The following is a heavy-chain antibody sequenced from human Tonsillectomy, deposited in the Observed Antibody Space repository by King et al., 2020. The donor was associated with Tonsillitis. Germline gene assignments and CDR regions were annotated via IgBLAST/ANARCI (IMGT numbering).Heavy chain of an antibody. CDR2: INPYSGDT. D-gene: IGHD2-15*01. V-gene: IGHV1-2*02. Sequence: QLVQSGAEVKKPGASVRVSCKASGYTFTDYYIHWVRQAPGQGLEWMGWINPYSGDTNYAQNFQGGVTMTSDTSISTAYMELSRLTSVDTAVYYCARGRYCSGGSCYSHFDYWGQGTVVTVSS. CDR3: ARGRYCSGGSCYSHFDY. J-gene: IGHJ4*02. CDR1: GYTFTDYY.